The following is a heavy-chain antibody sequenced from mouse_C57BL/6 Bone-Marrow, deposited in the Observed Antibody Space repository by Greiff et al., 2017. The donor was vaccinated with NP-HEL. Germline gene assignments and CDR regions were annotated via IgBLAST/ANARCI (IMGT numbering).Heavy chain of an antibody. D-gene: IGHD1-1*01. Sequence: VQLQQSGPELVKPGASVKIPCKASGYTFTDYNMDWVKQSHGKSLEWIGDINPNNGGTIYNQKFKGKATLTVDKSSSTAYMELRSLTSEDTAVYYCARGDYYGSSWSDWYFDVWGTGTTVTVSS. CDR1: GYTFTDYN. CDR2: INPNNGGT. CDR3: ARGDYYGSSWSDWYFDV. V-gene: IGHV1-18*01. J-gene: IGHJ1*03.